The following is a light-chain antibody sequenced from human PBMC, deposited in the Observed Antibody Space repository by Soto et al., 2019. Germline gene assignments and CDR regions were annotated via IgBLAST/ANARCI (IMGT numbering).Light chain of an antibody. V-gene: IGLV2-14*01. CDR1: SGDVGGYNF. CDR3: NSYTSSLGVV. J-gene: IGLJ2*01. Sequence: QSALTQPASVSGSPGQSITISCTGTSGDVGGYNFVSWYQQHPGKAPKLMIYDVSNRPSGVSNRFSGSKSGNTASLTISGLQADDEADYYCNSYTSSLGVVFGGGTQLTVL. CDR2: DVS.